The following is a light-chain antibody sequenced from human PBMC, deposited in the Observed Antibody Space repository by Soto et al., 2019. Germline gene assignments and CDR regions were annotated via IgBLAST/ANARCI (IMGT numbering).Light chain of an antibody. CDR3: CSYVGSSILM. V-gene: IGLV2-23*02. CDR2: EVN. Sequence: QSALTQPASVSGSPGQSITIPCTGTSSDVGRYNLVSWYQQLPGKAPKLIIYEVNERPSGISDRFSGSKSGNTASLTISGLQDEDESDYFCCSYVGSSILMFGGGTQLTVL. CDR1: SSDVGRYNL. J-gene: IGLJ3*02.